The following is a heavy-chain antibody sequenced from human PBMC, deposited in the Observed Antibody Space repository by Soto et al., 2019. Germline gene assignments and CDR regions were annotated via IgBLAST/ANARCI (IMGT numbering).Heavy chain of an antibody. V-gene: IGHV3-74*03. CDR1: GFTISSYW. D-gene: IGHD3-22*01. CDR3: ATHSRGGYPWGTFDI. J-gene: IGHJ3*02. CDR2: IKTDGSST. Sequence: GGSLRLSCAASGFTISSYWLHWVRQAPGKGLVWVSRIKTDGSSTSYADSVKGRFTISRDNARNTLYLQMNSLRAGDTAVYFCATHSRGGYPWGTFDIWGQETMVTV.